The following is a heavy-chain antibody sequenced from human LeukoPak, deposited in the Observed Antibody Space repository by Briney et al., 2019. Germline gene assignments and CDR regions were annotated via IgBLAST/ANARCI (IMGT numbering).Heavy chain of an antibody. V-gene: IGHV1-2*02. CDR2: INPNSGGT. CDR1: GYTFTGYY. D-gene: IGHD6-19*01. J-gene: IGHJ6*02. CDR3: ARDGGSGRFYCYYGMDV. Sequence: ASVKVSCKASGYTFTGYYMHWVQQAPGQGLEWMGWINPNSGGTNYAQKFQGRVTMTRDTSISTAYMELSRLRSDDTAVYYCARDGGSGRFYCYYGMDVWGQGTTVTVSS.